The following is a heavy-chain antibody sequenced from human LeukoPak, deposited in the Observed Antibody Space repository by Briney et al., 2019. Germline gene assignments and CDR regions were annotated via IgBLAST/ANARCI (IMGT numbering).Heavy chain of an antibody. D-gene: IGHD5-18*01. V-gene: IGHV3-7*01. CDR1: GFTFSNYW. Sequence: GGSLRLSCAASGFTFSNYWMSWVRQAPGKGLEWVANIKKDGSEKYYVDSVKGRFTISRDNAKTSLYLQMISLRAEDTAVYYCARHLSGVTGYTYGRGIDYWGQGTLVTASS. CDR2: IKKDGSEK. J-gene: IGHJ4*02. CDR3: ARHLSGVTGYTYGRGIDY.